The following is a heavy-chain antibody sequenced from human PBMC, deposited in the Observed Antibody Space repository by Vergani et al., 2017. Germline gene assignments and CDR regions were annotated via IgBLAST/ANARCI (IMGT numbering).Heavy chain of an antibody. CDR3: TKGSVYYHDSAGHGYDPYTGFDL. Sequence: EVDLVESGGGLAQPGGSLRLSCEASGITFWKFGMHWVRQGPGKGLEWVSGISWNSGAVDYADSVRGRFTISRDNAKNSLFLEMNSLRFEDTAVYFCTKGSVYYHDSAGHGYDPYTGFDLWGQGTRVTVS. CDR1: GITFWKFG. J-gene: IGHJ4*03. D-gene: IGHD5-12*01. CDR2: ISWNSGAV. V-gene: IGHV3-9*01.